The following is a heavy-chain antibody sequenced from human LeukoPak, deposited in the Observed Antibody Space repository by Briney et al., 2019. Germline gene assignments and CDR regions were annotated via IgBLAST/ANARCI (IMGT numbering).Heavy chain of an antibody. CDR1: GYTFTSYG. J-gene: IGHJ5*02. CDR3: ARDPCVTTVTTFWFDP. D-gene: IGHD4-17*01. V-gene: IGHV1-18*01. CDR2: FGAYNGNT. Sequence: ASVKVSCKASGYTFTSYGISWVRQALGQGFERMGWFGAYNGNTNYAQKLQGRVTMTTDTSTSTAYMELRSLRSDDTAVYYCARDPCVTTVTTFWFDPWGQGTLVTVSS.